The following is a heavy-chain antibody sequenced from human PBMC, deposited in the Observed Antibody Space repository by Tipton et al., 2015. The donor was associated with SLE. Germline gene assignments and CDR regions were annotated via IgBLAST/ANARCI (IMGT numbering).Heavy chain of an antibody. CDR1: GGSMSYHY. CDR2: LYYSGNT. Sequence: TLSLTCSVSGGSMSYHYWSWIRQPPGKGLEWIGVLYYSGNTYYNPSLKSPVTLSIDTSKNQFSLKMRSVTAADTAVYFCARGYCSDGVCYGFGFFDYWGQGNLVTVSS. CDR3: ARGYCSDGVCYGFGFFDY. D-gene: IGHD2-8*01. J-gene: IGHJ4*02. V-gene: IGHV4-59*11.